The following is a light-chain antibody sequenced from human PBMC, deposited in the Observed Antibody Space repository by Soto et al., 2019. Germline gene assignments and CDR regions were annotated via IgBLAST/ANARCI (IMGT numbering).Light chain of an antibody. CDR2: AAS. CDR3: QKYNSAPPYS. J-gene: IGKJ2*01. V-gene: IGKV1-27*01. CDR1: QGISNY. Sequence: DIQMTQSPSSLSASVGDRVTITCRASQGISNYLAWYQQKPGKVPKLLIYAASTLQSGVPSRFSGSGSGTDFTLTISSLQPEDVATYYCQKYNSAPPYSLGQGTKLDIE.